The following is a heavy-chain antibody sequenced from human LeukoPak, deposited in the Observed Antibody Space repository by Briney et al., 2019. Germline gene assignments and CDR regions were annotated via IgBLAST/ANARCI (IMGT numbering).Heavy chain of an antibody. CDR1: GFTFSSYS. CDR2: ISSSNSYI. Sequence: GGSLRLSCAASGFTFSSYSMNWVRQAPGKGLQWVSSISSSNSYIYYADTVKGRFTIFRDYDKNSMYLQMNSLRAEDTAVYYCARDPTWAVAGSDFAYWGQGTLVTVSS. V-gene: IGHV3-21*01. J-gene: IGHJ4*02. CDR3: ARDPTWAVAGSDFAY. D-gene: IGHD6-19*01.